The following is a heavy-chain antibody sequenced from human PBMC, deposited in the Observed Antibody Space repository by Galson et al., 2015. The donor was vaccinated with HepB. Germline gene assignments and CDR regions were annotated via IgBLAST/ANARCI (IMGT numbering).Heavy chain of an antibody. J-gene: IGHJ4*02. Sequence: SLRLSCAASGFTFSSYYMSWVRQAPGKGLEWVANINQDGTSKNYVDSVKGRFSISRDNAENSVSLQMSSLRVEDTAVYYCARSLWPEDFWGQGTLVTVSS. CDR2: INQDGTSK. D-gene: IGHD1-14*01. CDR1: GFTFSSYY. V-gene: IGHV3-7*01. CDR3: ARSLWPEDF.